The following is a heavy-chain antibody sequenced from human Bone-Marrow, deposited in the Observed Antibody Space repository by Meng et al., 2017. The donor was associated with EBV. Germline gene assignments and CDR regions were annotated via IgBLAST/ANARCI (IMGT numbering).Heavy chain of an antibody. J-gene: IGHJ4*02. CDR3: ARESGRGYTPDF. CDR1: GGDFSNSA. CDR2: FIPILGTP. D-gene: IGHD3-10*01. Sequence: GEGVGGGAGGERPGCAVKVTCKASGGDFSNSAISWVRQAPGQGLEWMGGFIPILGTPNYAQKYQDRVTITADESTSTAYMELSGLRSEDTAVYYCARESGRGYTPDFWGQGTLVTVSS. V-gene: IGHV1-69*01.